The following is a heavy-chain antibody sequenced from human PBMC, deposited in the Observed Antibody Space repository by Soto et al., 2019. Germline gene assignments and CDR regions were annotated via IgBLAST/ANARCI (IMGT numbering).Heavy chain of an antibody. CDR3: ARDGGPHRTNGV. CDR2: IFSGGDT. J-gene: IGHJ3*01. CDR1: GFSVSNNF. V-gene: IGHV3-66*01. D-gene: IGHD2-8*01. Sequence: EVQLVESGGGLVQPGGSLTLSCTAYGFSVSNNFMKWVRQAPGKGLEWVSLIFSGGDTRYADFVRGRFTISRDNSKNTVYLQMNSLRVEDAAVYYCARDGGPHRTNGVWGQGTMVTVSS.